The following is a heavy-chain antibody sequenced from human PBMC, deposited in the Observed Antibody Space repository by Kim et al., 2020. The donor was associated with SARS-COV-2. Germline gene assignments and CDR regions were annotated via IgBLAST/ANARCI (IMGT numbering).Heavy chain of an antibody. J-gene: IGHJ6*02. CDR3: ARGKGSWDYYGSGSYLIPLWYYYYGMDV. V-gene: IGHV1-69*13. CDR2: IIPIFGTA. D-gene: IGHD3-10*01. Sequence: SVKVSCKASGGTFSSYAISWVRQAPGQGLEWMGGIIPIFGTANYAQKFQGRVTITADESTSTAYMELSSLRSEDTAVYYCARGKGSWDYYGSGSYLIPLWYYYYGMDVWGQGTTVTVSS. CDR1: GGTFSSYA.